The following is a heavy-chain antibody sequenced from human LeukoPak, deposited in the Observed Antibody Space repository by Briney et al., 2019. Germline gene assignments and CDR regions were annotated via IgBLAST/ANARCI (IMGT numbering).Heavy chain of an antibody. CDR2: INPNSGGT. Sequence: GASVKVSCKASGYTFTGYYMHWVRQAPGQGLEWMGWINPNSGGTNYAQKFQGRVTMTRDMSTSTVYMELSSLRSEDTAVYYCARSYSYYYYYMDVWGKGTTVTVSS. V-gene: IGHV1-2*02. CDR1: GYTFTGYY. J-gene: IGHJ6*03. D-gene: IGHD4-11*01. CDR3: ARSYSYYYYYMDV.